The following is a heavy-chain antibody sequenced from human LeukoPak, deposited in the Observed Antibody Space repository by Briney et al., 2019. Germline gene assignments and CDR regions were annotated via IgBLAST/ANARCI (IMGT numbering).Heavy chain of an antibody. CDR3: ARDLVGWKYYFDY. J-gene: IGHJ4*02. CDR2: INPHSGGT. CDR1: GYTFTGYY. D-gene: IGHD2-15*01. V-gene: IGHV1-2*02. Sequence: ASVKVSCKASGYTFTGYYMHWVRQAPGQGLEWMGWINPHSGGTNYAQKFQGRVTMTRDTSISTAYMELSRVRSDDTAVYYCARDLVGWKYYFDYWGQGTLVTVSS.